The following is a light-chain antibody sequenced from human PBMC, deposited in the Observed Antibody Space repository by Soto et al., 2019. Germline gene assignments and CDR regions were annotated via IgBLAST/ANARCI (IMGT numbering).Light chain of an antibody. J-gene: IGLJ3*02. CDR2: EVS. V-gene: IGLV2-14*01. CDR1: SRDVGGYKC. Sequence: QSALTQPASVSGSPGQSITISCTGTSRDVGGYKCVSWYQQPPGKAPKVMIYEVSNRPSGVSNRFSGSKSGNTASLTISGLQAEDEADYYCSSYTSSNTWVFGGGTKLTVL. CDR3: SSYTSSNTWV.